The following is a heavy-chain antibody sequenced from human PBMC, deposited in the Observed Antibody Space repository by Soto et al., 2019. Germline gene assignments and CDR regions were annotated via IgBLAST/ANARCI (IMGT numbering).Heavy chain of an antibody. CDR2: INRDGSST. J-gene: IGHJ4*02. D-gene: IGHD1-1*01. Sequence: GESLKISCAASGFTFRSYWMHWVRQAPGKGLVWVSRINRDGSSTSYADSVKGRVTISRDTAKNTLYLQMNSLRAEDTAVYYCAREIVTTGEYYFDSWGQGTLVTVSS. V-gene: IGHV3-74*01. CDR3: AREIVTTGEYYFDS. CDR1: GFTFRSYW.